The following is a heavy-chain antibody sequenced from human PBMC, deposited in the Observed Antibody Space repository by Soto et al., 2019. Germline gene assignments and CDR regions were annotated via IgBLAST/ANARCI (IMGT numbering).Heavy chain of an antibody. Sequence: PGGSLRLSCAASGFTCSSSGMHWVCQAPGKGLEWVAVISYDGSNKYYADSVKGRFTISRDNSKNTLYLQMNSLRAEDTAVYYCAKDVELLELRFVFDYSGQGTLVTVSS. J-gene: IGHJ4*02. CDR1: GFTCSSSG. V-gene: IGHV3-30*18. CDR3: AKDVELLELRFVFDY. CDR2: ISYDGSNK. D-gene: IGHD1-7*01.